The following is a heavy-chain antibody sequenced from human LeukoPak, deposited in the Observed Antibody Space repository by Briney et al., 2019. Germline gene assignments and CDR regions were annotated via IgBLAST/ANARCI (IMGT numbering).Heavy chain of an antibody. Sequence: GESLKISCKGSGYSFSNYWIGWVRQMPGKGLEWMGIIYPGDSNIRYSPSFQGQVTISADKSITTAYLQWSSLKASDTAIYYCARQIGRSLFYWGRGTLVTVSS. CDR3: ARQIGRSLFY. D-gene: IGHD1-26*01. V-gene: IGHV5-51*01. CDR2: IYPGDSNI. CDR1: GYSFSNYW. J-gene: IGHJ4*02.